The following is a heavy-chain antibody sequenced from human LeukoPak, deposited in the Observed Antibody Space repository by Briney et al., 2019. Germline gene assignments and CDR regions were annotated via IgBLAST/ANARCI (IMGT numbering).Heavy chain of an antibody. J-gene: IGHJ4*02. D-gene: IGHD3-3*01. V-gene: IGHV3-30-3*01. Sequence: GGPLRLSCAASGFTFSSYAMHWVRQAPGKGLEWVAVISYDGSNKYYADSVKGRFTISRDNAKSSLYLQLNSLRAEDTAVYYCARGSHYDFWSGYYSYFDYWGQGTLVTVSS. CDR1: GFTFSSYA. CDR2: ISYDGSNK. CDR3: ARGSHYDFWSGYYSYFDY.